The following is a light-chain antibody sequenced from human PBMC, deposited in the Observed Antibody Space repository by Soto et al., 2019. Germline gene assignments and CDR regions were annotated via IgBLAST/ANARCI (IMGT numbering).Light chain of an antibody. CDR2: DAS. Sequence: EIVLTQSPATLSLSPGERATLSCRASQSVSSYLAWSQQKPGQAPRLLIYDASNRATGIPARFSGSGSGPDFTLTISSLEPEDFAVYYCQQRSNWPPYTFGQGTKLEIK. V-gene: IGKV3-11*01. CDR3: QQRSNWPPYT. J-gene: IGKJ2*01. CDR1: QSVSSY.